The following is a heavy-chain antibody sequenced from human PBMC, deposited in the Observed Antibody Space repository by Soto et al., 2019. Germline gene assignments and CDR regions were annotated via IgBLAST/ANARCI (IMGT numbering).Heavy chain of an antibody. CDR2: IYYSGST. CDR1: GGSISSSSYY. J-gene: IGHJ5*02. D-gene: IGHD2-2*01. CDR3: ARLYCSSTSCYENWFDP. Sequence: TSETLSLTCTVSGGSISSSSYYWGWIRQPPGKGLEWIGSIYYSGSTYYNPSLKSRVTISVDTSKNQFSLKLSSVTAADTAVYYCARLYCSSTSCYENWFDPWGQGTLVTVSS. V-gene: IGHV4-39*07.